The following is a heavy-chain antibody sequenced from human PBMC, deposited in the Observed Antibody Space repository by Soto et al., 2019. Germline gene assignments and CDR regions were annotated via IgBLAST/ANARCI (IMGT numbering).Heavy chain of an antibody. V-gene: IGHV1-69*12. CDR3: ARDLGTGYDSGDY. J-gene: IGHJ4*02. CDR1: GDIFSGYS. Sequence: QVQLVQSGAEVKKPGSSVKVSCTASGDIFSGYSISWVRQAPGQGLEWMGGIIPLFGSTNYGPKFQGRVTITADQSTNTGYMELSSLKSEDTAVYYCARDLGTGYDSGDYWGQGTLVTVSS. CDR2: IIPLFGST. D-gene: IGHD5-12*01.